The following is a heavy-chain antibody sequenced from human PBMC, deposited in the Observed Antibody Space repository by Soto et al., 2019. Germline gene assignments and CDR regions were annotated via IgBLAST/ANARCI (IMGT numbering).Heavy chain of an antibody. CDR1: GFTFSSHA. J-gene: IGHJ4*02. V-gene: IGHV3-23*01. D-gene: IGHD3-16*01. CDR2: LSDSGGSI. Sequence: QPGGSLRLSCTASGFTFSSHAMTWVRQAPGKGLEWVSGLSDSGGSIYYADSVKGRFTISRDNSMNTLYLQMNSLRAEDTAVYYCAKWNGGFDYWGQGTLVTVSS. CDR3: AKWNGGFDY.